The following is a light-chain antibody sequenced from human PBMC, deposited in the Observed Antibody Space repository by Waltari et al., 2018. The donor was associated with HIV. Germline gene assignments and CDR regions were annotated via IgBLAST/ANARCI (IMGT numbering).Light chain of an antibody. CDR1: SSNIGDNT. Sequence: QSALTQPPSASGTPGQRVTIFCSGSSSNIGDNTVNWYQVLPGTAPKLLIYSSNQRPSGVPDRFSCSRSGTSASLAISGLQSEDEADYYCATWDDSLNGHLFGGGTKLTVL. CDR2: SSN. V-gene: IGLV1-44*01. J-gene: IGLJ3*02. CDR3: ATWDDSLNGHL.